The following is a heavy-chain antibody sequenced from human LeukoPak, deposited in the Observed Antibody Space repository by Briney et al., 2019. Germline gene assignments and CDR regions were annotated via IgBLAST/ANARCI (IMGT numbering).Heavy chain of an antibody. CDR3: ARGGLGGYDLDGRFDY. D-gene: IGHD3-16*01. CDR2: IYYSGST. V-gene: IGHV4-39*07. Sequence: SETLSLTCTVSGGSISSSSYYWGWIRQPPGKGLEWIGSIYYSGSTYYNPSLKSRVTISVDTSKNQFSLKLSSVTAADTAVYYCARGGLGGYDLDGRFDYWGQGTLVTVSS. CDR1: GGSISSSSYY. J-gene: IGHJ4*02.